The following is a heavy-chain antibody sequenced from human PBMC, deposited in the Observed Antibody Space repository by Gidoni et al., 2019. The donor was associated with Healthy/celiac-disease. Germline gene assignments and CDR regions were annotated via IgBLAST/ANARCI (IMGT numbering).Heavy chain of an antibody. V-gene: IGHV3-9*01. Sequence: EVQLVESGGGLVQPGRSLRLSCAASGFTFDDYAMHWVRQAPGKGLEWVSGISWNSGSIGYADSVKGRFTISRDNAKNSLYLQMNSLRAEDTALYYCAKDRKGFDYWGQGTLVTVSS. CDR1: GFTFDDYA. J-gene: IGHJ4*02. CDR2: ISWNSGSI. CDR3: AKDRKGFDY.